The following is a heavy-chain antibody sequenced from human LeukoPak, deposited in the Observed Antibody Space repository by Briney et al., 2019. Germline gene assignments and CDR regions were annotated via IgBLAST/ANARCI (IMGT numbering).Heavy chain of an antibody. V-gene: IGHV1-8*01. CDR1: GYTFTSYD. J-gene: IGHJ6*03. CDR3: ARGRSLSYYYYYMDV. D-gene: IGHD2/OR15-2a*01. CDR2: MNPNSGNT. Sequence: GASVKVSCKASGYTFTSYDNNWVRQATGQGLEWMGWMNPNSGNTGYAQKFQGRVTMTRNTSISTAYMELSSLRSEDTAVYYCARGRSLSYYYYYMDVWGKGTTVTVSS.